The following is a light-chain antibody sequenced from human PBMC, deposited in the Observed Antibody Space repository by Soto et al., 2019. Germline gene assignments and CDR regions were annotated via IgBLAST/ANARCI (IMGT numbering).Light chain of an antibody. CDR1: SSDVGGYNY. CDR3: SSYAGDIFLV. CDR2: AVS. V-gene: IGLV2-8*01. Sequence: QSALTQPPSASGSPGQSVTISCTGTSSDVGGYNYVSWYQHHPGKAPKLMIYAVSKRPSGVPDRFSGSKSGNTASLTVSGVQPEDEADYYCSSYAGDIFLVFGGGTKVTVL. J-gene: IGLJ3*02.